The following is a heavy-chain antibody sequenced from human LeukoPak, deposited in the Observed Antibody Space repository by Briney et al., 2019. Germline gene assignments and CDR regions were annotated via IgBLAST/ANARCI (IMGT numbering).Heavy chain of an antibody. D-gene: IGHD4-23*01. CDR3: ARGGTYGGNCWDTFDI. V-gene: IGHV4-59*08. J-gene: IGHJ3*02. CDR2: IYYSGST. Sequence: SGTLSLTCTVSGGTISSYYRSWIRQPPGKGLEWIGYIYYSGSTNYNPSLKSRVTISVDTSKNQFSLKLSSVTAADTAVYYCARGGTYGGNCWDTFDIWGQGTMVTVSS. CDR1: GGTISSYY.